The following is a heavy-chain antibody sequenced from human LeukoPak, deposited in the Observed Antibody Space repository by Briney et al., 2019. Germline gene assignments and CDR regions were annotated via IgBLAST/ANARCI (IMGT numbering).Heavy chain of an antibody. V-gene: IGHV4-59*01. CDR2: IYYSGST. J-gene: IGHJ6*03. Sequence: SETLSLTCTVSGGSISNYYWSWIRQPPGKGLEWIGYIYYSGSTNYNPSLKSRVTISVELPKNQFSLKLSSVTTADTAVYYCARTTEGGYTYDYFYYYYMDVWGKGTTVTISS. D-gene: IGHD5-18*01. CDR1: GGSISNYY. CDR3: ARTTEGGYTYDYFYYYYMDV.